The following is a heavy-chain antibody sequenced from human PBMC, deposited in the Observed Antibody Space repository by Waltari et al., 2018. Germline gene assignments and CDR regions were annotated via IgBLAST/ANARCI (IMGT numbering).Heavy chain of an antibody. D-gene: IGHD3-10*01. Sequence: QLHPQQWGAGLLKPSETLSPPCNIFGGSFSAYHWTWIRQSPGKGLEWIGEINHLGSTNYNPSLKSRVTISLDTSKNEFALKLDSVTAADTAVYFCAKGRLWFGDLRSWGQGTQVTVSS. CDR1: GGSFSAYH. V-gene: IGHV4-34*01. CDR2: INHLGST. CDR3: AKGRLWFGDLRS. J-gene: IGHJ4*02.